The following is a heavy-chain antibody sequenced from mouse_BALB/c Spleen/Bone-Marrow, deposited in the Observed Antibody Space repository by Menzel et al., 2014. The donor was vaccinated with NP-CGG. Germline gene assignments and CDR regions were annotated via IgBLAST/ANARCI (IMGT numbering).Heavy chain of an antibody. J-gene: IGHJ3*01. CDR3: VRHGAAY. CDR1: GFTFNTYA. Sequence: EVMLVESGGGLVQPKGSLTLSCAASGFTFNTYAMNWVRQAPGKGLEWVARTRSRSNKYATYHADSVKDRFTISRDDSQSMLYLQMNNLKTEDTAMYYCVRHGAAYWGQGTLVTVSA. CDR2: TRSRSNKYAT. V-gene: IGHV10-1*02.